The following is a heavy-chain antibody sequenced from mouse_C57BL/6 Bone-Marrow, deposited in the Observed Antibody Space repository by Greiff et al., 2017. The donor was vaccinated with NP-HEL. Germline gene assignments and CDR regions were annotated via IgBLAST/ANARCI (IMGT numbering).Heavy chain of an antibody. V-gene: IGHV2-6*03. CDR1: GFSLTSYG. D-gene: IGHD2-2*01. J-gene: IGHJ4*01. CDR2: IWSDGST. CDR3: ASHYGYDGYAMDY. Sequence: VQVVESGPGLVAPSQSLSITCTVSGFSLTSYGVHWVRQPPGKGLEWLVVIWSDGSTTYNSALKSRLSISKDNSKSQVFLKMNSLQTDDTAMYYCASHYGYDGYAMDYWGQGTSVTVSS.